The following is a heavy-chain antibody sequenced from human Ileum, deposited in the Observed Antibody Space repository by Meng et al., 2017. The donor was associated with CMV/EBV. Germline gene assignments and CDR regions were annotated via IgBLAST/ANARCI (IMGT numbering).Heavy chain of an antibody. CDR1: GFTVSSNY. Sequence: GESLKISCAASGFTVSSNYMSWVRQAPGKGLEWVSVIYRGGSTYYADSVKGRFTISRDNSKNTLYLQMNSLRAEDTAVYYCARDRGRPRVGYYYYGMDVWGQGTTVTVSS. D-gene: IGHD3-10*01. CDR3: ARDRGRPRVGYYYYGMDV. CDR2: IYRGGST. J-gene: IGHJ6*02. V-gene: IGHV3-53*01.